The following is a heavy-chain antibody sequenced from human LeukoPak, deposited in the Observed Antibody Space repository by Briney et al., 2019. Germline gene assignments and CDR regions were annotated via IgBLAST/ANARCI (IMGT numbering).Heavy chain of an antibody. CDR2: IYYSGST. Sequence: PSETLSLTCTVSGGSISSYYWSWIRQPPGKGLEWIGYIYYSGSTNYNPSLKSRVTISVDTSKNQFSLKLSSVTAADTAVYCARVIEGGYSYGSYYYYMDVWGKGTTVTISS. D-gene: IGHD5-18*01. CDR1: GGSISSYY. V-gene: IGHV4-59*01. J-gene: IGHJ6*03. CDR3: ARVIEGGYSYGSYYYYMDV.